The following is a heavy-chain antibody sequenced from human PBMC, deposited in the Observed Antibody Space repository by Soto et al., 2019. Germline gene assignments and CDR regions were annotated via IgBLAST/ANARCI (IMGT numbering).Heavy chain of an antibody. Sequence: GESLKISCAATGFTFSTYWMHWVRQGPGKGLVWVSRISTDGSSTTYADSVKGRFTISRDNAKNTLYLQMNSLRAEDTAVYYCARATGSNHPFDYWGQGSLVTVPQ. CDR2: ISTDGSST. D-gene: IGHD2-2*01. CDR3: ARATGSNHPFDY. V-gene: IGHV3-74*01. CDR1: GFTFSTYW. J-gene: IGHJ4*02.